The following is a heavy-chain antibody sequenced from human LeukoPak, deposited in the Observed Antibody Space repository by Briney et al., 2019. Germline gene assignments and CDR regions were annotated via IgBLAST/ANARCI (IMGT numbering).Heavy chain of an antibody. CDR3: ASLTAVVVLPDIVRGDAFDI. V-gene: IGHV3-7*01. J-gene: IGHJ3*02. Sequence: GGSLRLSCKASGFTFSNYWMNWVRQAPGKGLEWVANIKQDGSEKYYVDSVKGRFTISRDNAKNSLFLQMNNLRAEDTAVYYCASLTAVVVLPDIVRGDAFDIWGQGTMVTVSS. D-gene: IGHD2-2*01. CDR2: IKQDGSEK. CDR1: GFTFSNYW.